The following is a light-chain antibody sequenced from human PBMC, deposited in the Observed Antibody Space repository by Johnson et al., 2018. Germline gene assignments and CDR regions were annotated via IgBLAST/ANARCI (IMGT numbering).Light chain of an antibody. V-gene: IGLV1-51*02. CDR3: GTWDSSLSAGNV. CDR2: ENN. J-gene: IGLJ1*01. CDR1: SSNIGNNY. Sequence: QSVLTQPPSVSAAPGQKVTISCSGSSSNIGNNYVSWYQQLPGTAPKLLIYENNKRPSAIPDRFSGSMSGPSATLALTALQPGDEADYYCGTWDSSLSAGNVFGTGTKVTVL.